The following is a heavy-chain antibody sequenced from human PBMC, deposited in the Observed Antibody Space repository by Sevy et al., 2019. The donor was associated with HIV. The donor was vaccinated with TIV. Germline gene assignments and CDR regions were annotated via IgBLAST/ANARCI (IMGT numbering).Heavy chain of an antibody. V-gene: IGHV1-18*01. CDR3: ARAPSGSQGPGQYFQH. Sequence: ASVKVSCKASGYTFNSYVITWVRQAPGQGLEWMGKISGYNGDTKYGQKFQGRVTMTTDPSTSTAYMELRSLKSDDTAVYHCARAPSGSQGPGQYFQHWGQGTLVTVSS. CDR2: ISGYNGDT. J-gene: IGHJ1*01. CDR1: GYTFNSYV. D-gene: IGHD1-26*01.